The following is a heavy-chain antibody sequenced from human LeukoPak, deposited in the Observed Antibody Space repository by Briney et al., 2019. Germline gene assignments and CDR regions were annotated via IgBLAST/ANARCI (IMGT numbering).Heavy chain of an antibody. CDR2: IYSGGST. J-gene: IGHJ6*02. Sequence: GGSLRLSCAASGFTVSSNYMSWVRQAPGKGLEWVSVIYSGGSTYYADSVKGRLTISRDNSKNTLYLQMNSLRAEDTAVYYCARDGYSSSWHGYYYYGMDVWGQGTTVTVSS. CDR3: ARDGYSSSWHGYYYYGMDV. D-gene: IGHD6-13*01. CDR1: GFTVSSNY. V-gene: IGHV3-53*01.